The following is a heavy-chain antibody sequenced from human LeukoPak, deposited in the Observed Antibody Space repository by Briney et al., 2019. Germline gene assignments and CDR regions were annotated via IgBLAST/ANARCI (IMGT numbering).Heavy chain of an antibody. V-gene: IGHV4-4*07. CDR2: IHTSGST. Sequence: SETLSLTCTVSGGSISSYYWSWLRQPAGKGLEWIGRIHTSGSTNYNPSLKSRVTMSVDTSKNQFSLKLTSVTAADTGVYYCARGRGYAFDDWGQGTMVTVSS. CDR3: ARGRGYAFDD. J-gene: IGHJ3*01. CDR1: GGSISSYY. D-gene: IGHD1-26*01.